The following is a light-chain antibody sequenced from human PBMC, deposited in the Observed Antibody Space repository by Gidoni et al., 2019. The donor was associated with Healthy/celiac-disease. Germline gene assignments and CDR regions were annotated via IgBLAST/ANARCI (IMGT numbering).Light chain of an antibody. V-gene: IGKV3-15*01. CDR1: QSVSSN. Sequence: EIVMTQSPATLSVSPGERANLSCRGSQSVSSNLAWYQQKPGQATRLLIYGASTRATGIPARFSGSGSGTEFTLTISSLQSEDFAVYYCQQYNNWPPYTFGQGTKLEIK. CDR2: GAS. CDR3: QQYNNWPPYT. J-gene: IGKJ2*01.